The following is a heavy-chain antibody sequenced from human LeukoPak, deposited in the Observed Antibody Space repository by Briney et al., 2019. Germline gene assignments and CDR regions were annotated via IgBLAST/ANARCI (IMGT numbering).Heavy chain of an antibody. D-gene: IGHD6-19*01. CDR3: AKIPYSSGWVQNWSDP. J-gene: IGHJ5*02. Sequence: PGGSLRLSCAASGFTFSSYAMSWVRQAPGKGLEWVSAISGSGGSTYYADSVKGRFTISRDNSKNTLYLQMNSLRAEDTAVYYCAKIPYSSGWVQNWSDPWGQGTLVTVSS. V-gene: IGHV3-23*01. CDR2: ISGSGGST. CDR1: GFTFSSYA.